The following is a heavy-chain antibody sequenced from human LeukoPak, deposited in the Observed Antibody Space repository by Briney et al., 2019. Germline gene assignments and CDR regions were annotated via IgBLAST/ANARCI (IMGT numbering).Heavy chain of an antibody. CDR1: GYSISSGYY. J-gene: IGHJ5*02. CDR2: IYHSGST. Sequence: SETLSLTCAVSGYSISSGYYWGWIRQPPGKGLEWIGSIYHSGSTYYNPSLKSRVTISVDTPRNQFSLKLSSVTAADTAVYYCARCDGSGSYPWWFDPWGQGTLVTVSS. D-gene: IGHD3-10*01. CDR3: ARCDGSGSYPWWFDP. V-gene: IGHV4-38-2*01.